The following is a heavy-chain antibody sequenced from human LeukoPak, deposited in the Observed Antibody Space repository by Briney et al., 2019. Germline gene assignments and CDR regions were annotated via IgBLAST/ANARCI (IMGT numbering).Heavy chain of an antibody. J-gene: IGHJ4*02. V-gene: IGHV1-69*05. Sequence: SVKVSCKASGGTFSSYAISWVRQAPGQGLEWMGRIIPTFGTANYAQKFQGRVTITTDESTSTAYMELSSLRSEDTAVYYCARDSGFVTGYYIPDYWGQGTLVTVSS. D-gene: IGHD3-9*01. CDR2: IIPTFGTA. CDR1: GGTFSSYA. CDR3: ARDSGFVTGYYIPDY.